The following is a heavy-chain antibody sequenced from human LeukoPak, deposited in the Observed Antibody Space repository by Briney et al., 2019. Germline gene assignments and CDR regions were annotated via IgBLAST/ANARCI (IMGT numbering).Heavy chain of an antibody. J-gene: IGHJ4*02. V-gene: IGHV1-2*06. CDR3: ARDYSGSGSYYGNFDY. CDR1: GYTFTGYY. Sequence: ASVKVSCXASGYTFTGYYMHWVRLAPGQGLEWMGRINPNSGGTNYAQKFQGRVTMTRDTSISTAYMELSRLRSDDTAVYYCARDYSGSGSYYGNFDYWGQGTLVTVSS. CDR2: INPNSGGT. D-gene: IGHD3-10*01.